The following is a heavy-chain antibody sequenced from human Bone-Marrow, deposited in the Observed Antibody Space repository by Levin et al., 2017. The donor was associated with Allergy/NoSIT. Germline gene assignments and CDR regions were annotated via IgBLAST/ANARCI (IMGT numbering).Heavy chain of an antibody. J-gene: IGHJ4*02. Sequence: SCAASGFTFSHSAIHWVRQAPGKGLEWVAVISYDGSNHYYRDSVKGRFTISRDNSKNTVYLQMNSLRAEDTAVYYCARDRDSSGYYFLGACDFWGQGALVTVSS. CDR1: GFTFSHSA. D-gene: IGHD3-22*01. CDR3: ARDRDSSGYYFLGACDF. CDR2: ISYDGSNH. V-gene: IGHV3-30-3*01.